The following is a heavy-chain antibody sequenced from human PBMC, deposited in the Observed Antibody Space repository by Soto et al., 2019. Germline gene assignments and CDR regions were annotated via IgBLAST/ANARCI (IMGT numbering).Heavy chain of an antibody. J-gene: IGHJ4*02. CDR2: LSYAGSNK. Sequence: PGGSLRLSCAASGFTCSSYGMNCDRQAPGKGLEWVEVLSYAGSNKYYADSVKGRFTISRDNSKKTLYLQMNSLRAEDTAVYYCSKDASCYDWTPLSYWGQGTLVTVSS. CDR1: GFTCSSYG. CDR3: SKDASCYDWTPLSY. V-gene: IGHV3-30*18. D-gene: IGHD2-2*01.